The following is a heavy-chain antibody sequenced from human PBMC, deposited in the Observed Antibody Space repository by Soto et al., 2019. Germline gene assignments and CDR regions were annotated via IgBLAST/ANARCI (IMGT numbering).Heavy chain of an antibody. J-gene: IGHJ6*02. CDR1: GGSISSGYYY. CDR2: IFDAATA. V-gene: IGHV4-61*01. Sequence: QVQLQESGPGLVKPSQTLSLTCSVSGGSISSGYYYWSWIRQPPGRGLEWIGYIFDAATAIYNPSFESRVSISLDAAKNQVSLKLTSVTAADTAIYYCARDRRGRADGFIYYYGMEVWGQGTSVTVSS. D-gene: IGHD6-13*01. CDR3: ARDRRGRADGFIYYYGMEV.